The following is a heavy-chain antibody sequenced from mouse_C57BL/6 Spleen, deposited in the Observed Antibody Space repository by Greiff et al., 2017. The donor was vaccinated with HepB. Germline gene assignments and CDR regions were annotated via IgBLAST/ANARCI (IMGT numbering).Heavy chain of an antibody. V-gene: IGHV5-17*01. CDR1: GFTFSDYG. CDR3: ARTLTGPYAMDY. J-gene: IGHJ4*01. D-gene: IGHD4-1*01. CDR2: ISSGSSTI. Sequence: EVKLVESGGGLVKPGGSLKLSCAASGFTFSDYGMHWVRQAPEKGLEWVAYISSGSSTIYYADTVKGRFTISRDNAKNTLFLQMTSLRSEDTAMYYCARTLTGPYAMDYWGQGTSVTVSS.